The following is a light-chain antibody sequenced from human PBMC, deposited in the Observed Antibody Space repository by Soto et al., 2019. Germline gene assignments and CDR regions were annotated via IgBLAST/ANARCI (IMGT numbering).Light chain of an antibody. J-gene: IGKJ4*01. V-gene: IGKV3-11*01. CDR1: QSVSSY. Sequence: EIVLTQSPATLSLSPGERATLSCRASQSVSSYLAWYQQKPGQAPRLLIYDASNRATGIPARVSGSGSGTDFTLPISSLEPEDFAVYHCQQRSNCPLTFGGGTNVEIK. CDR2: DAS. CDR3: QQRSNCPLT.